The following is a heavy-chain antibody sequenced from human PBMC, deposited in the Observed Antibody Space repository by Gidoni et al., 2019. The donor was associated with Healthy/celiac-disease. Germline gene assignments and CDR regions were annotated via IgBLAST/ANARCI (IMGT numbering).Heavy chain of an antibody. CDR3: ARAWGPTVNYFDY. J-gene: IGHJ4*02. D-gene: IGHD4-17*01. Sequence: SYDMHWVRQAPGKGLEWVAVIWYDGSNKYYADSVKGRFTISRDNSKNTLYLQMNSLRAEDTAVYYCARAWGPTVNYFDYWGQGTLVTVSS. V-gene: IGHV3-33*01. CDR2: IWYDGSNK. CDR1: SYD.